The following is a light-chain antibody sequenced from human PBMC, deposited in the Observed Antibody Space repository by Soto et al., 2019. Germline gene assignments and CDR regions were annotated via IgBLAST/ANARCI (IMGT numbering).Light chain of an antibody. CDR2: YDS. J-gene: IGLJ3*02. CDR3: QGWDISSGHVV. CDR1: NIGSKS. V-gene: IGLV3-21*01. Sequence: SYELTQPPSVSVAPGKTASVACGGSNIGSKSVHWYQKKSGQAPVLVMYYDSDRPSGIPERFSGSNSGNTATLTISRVEAGYEADYYCQGWDISSGHVVFGGGTQLTVL.